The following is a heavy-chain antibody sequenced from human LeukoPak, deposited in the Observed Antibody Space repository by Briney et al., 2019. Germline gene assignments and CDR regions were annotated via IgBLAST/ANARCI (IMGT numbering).Heavy chain of an antibody. D-gene: IGHD5-12*01. CDR1: GFTFSSYE. Sequence: GGSLRLPCAASGFTFSSYEMNWVRQAPGKGLEWVSYISSSGSTIYYADSVKGRFTISRDNAKNSLYLQMNSLRAEDTAVYYCARDSVNYDQWGQGTLVTVSS. CDR2: ISSSGSTI. V-gene: IGHV3-48*03. CDR3: ARDSVNYDQ. J-gene: IGHJ4*02.